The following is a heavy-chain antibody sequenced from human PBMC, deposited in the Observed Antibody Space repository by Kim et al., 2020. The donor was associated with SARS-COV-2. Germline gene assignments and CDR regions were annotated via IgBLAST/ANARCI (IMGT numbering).Heavy chain of an antibody. CDR2: IYSAGDT. D-gene: IGHD6-19*01. V-gene: IGHV3-13*04. CDR1: GFTFSDYD. J-gene: IGHJ6*02. CDR3: VREAVTGDYGMDV. Sequence: GGSLRLSCTASGFTFSDYDMHWVRQPPGKGLEWVSAIYSAGDTNYPDSVKGRFTISSENAKNYLYLQMNSLRAGDSAVYYCVREAVTGDYGMDVWGQGTTVTVSS.